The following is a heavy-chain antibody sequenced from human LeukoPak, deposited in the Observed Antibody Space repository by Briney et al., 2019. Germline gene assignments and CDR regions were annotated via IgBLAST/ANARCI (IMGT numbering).Heavy chain of an antibody. Sequence: ASVKVSCKASGYTFTSYSISWVRQAPGQGLEWMGWINPNSGGTNYAQKFQGRVTMTRDTSISTAYMELSRLRSDDTAVYYCARGPGYYYDYYFDYWGQGTLVTVSS. CDR3: ARGPGYYYDYYFDY. V-gene: IGHV1-2*02. CDR1: GYTFTSYS. D-gene: IGHD3-22*01. J-gene: IGHJ4*02. CDR2: INPNSGGT.